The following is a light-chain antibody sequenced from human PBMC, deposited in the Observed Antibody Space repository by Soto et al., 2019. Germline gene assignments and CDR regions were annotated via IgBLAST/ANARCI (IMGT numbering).Light chain of an antibody. CDR2: AAS. Sequence: DIQMTQSPSPVSASVGDRITITCRASQGISIWIAWYRQKPGKAPKLLIYAASSLQSGVPSRFSGSGSGTHFTLTISSLQPEDFATYYCQQANTFPLTFVQGTRLEIK. CDR1: QGISIW. V-gene: IGKV1D-12*01. J-gene: IGKJ5*01. CDR3: QQANTFPLT.